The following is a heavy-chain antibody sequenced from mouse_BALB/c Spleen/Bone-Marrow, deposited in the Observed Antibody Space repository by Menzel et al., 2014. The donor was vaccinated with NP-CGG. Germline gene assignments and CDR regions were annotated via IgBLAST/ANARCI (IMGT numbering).Heavy chain of an antibody. Sequence: DVMLVESGGGLVQPGESLKLSCESNEYEFPSHDMSWVRKTPEKRLELVAAINSDGGSTFYPDTMERRFIISRDNTKKTLYLQMSSPRSEDTALYYCARQGDYGSSWFAYWGQGTLVTVSA. CDR1: EYEFPSHD. D-gene: IGHD1-1*01. CDR3: ARQGDYGSSWFAY. V-gene: IGHV5-2*01. J-gene: IGHJ3*01. CDR2: INSDGGST.